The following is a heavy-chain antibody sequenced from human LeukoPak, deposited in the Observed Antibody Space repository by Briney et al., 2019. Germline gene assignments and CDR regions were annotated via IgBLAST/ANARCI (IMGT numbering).Heavy chain of an antibody. CDR1: GFTFSSYA. CDR2: ISGSGGST. Sequence: GGSLRLSCAASGFTFSSYAMSWVRQAPGKGLEWVSAISGSGGSTYYADSVKGRFTISRGNSKNTLYLQMNSLRVEDTAVYYCAKELLWFGELLSDDAFDIWGQGTMVTVSS. D-gene: IGHD3-10*01. CDR3: AKELLWFGELLSDDAFDI. V-gene: IGHV3-23*01. J-gene: IGHJ3*02.